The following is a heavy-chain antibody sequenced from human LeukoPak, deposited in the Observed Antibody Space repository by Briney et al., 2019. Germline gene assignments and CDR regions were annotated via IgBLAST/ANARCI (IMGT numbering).Heavy chain of an antibody. D-gene: IGHD6-13*01. V-gene: IGHV3-64D*06. CDR1: GFTFSSYA. CDR3: VGFRATAGLY. J-gene: IGHJ4*02. Sequence: GGSLRLSCSASGFTFSSYAMYWVRQAPGKGLEYVSAITSNGGSAYYADSVKGRFTISRDNSRNTLYLQMSSLRADDTAVYYCVGFRATAGLYWGQGTLVTVSS. CDR2: ITSNGGSA.